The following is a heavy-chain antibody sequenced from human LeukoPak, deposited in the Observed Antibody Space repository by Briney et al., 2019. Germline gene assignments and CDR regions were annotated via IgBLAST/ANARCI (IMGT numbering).Heavy chain of an antibody. CDR3: ARAYFWVDY. V-gene: IGHV4-34*01. Sequence: SETLSLTCAVSGGSFSGYYWSWIRQPPGKGLEWIGEINHSGSTNYNPSLKSRVTISVDTSKNQFSLKLSSVTAADTAVYYCARAYFWVDYWGQGTLVTVSS. D-gene: IGHD3-16*01. CDR1: GGSFSGYY. CDR2: INHSGST. J-gene: IGHJ4*02.